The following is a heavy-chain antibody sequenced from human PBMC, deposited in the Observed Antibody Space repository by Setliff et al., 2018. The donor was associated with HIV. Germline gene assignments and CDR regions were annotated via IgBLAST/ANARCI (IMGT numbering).Heavy chain of an antibody. J-gene: IGHJ5*02. V-gene: IGHV4-59*01. CDR1: GGSINNYY. CDR3: ARARYGTSFDP. D-gene: IGHD3-9*01. CDR2: VYYNGGT. Sequence: SETLSLTCTVSGGSINNYYWSWIRQPPGKGLEWIGYVYYNGGTQYNPSLKSRVTISADTSKNQFSLKLNSVTAADTAVYFRARARYGTSFDPWGQGTLVTVSS.